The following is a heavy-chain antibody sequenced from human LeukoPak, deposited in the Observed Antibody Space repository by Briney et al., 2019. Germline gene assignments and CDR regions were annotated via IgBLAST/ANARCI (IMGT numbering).Heavy chain of an antibody. CDR1: GFTFSNYW. CDR2: IKQDGSEK. V-gene: IGHV3-7*01. J-gene: IGHJ4*02. Sequence: GGSLRLSCAASGFTFSNYWMSWVRQAPGKGLEWVANIKQDGSEKYYVDSVKGRFTISRDKAKNSLYLQMNSLRAEDTAVYYCATTSGTYYYDSSGCYASVQGLFDYWGQGTLVTVSS. CDR3: ATTSGTYYYDSSGCYASVQGLFDY. D-gene: IGHD3-22*01.